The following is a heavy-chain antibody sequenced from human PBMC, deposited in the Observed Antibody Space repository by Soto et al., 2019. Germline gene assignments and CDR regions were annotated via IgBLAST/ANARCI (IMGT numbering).Heavy chain of an antibody. V-gene: IGHV1-8*01. CDR3: ARGIKGLPPSAFDI. CDR1: GYTFSNYD. Sequence: ASVKFYCKASGYTFSNYDINWVRQATGQGLEWMGWLNPNTDKTGSAQKFQGRVTMTRNTSLSTAYLELSGLRSDDAAVYYCARGIKGLPPSAFDIWGQGTRVTVSS. D-gene: IGHD5-12*01. CDR2: LNPNTDKT. J-gene: IGHJ3*02.